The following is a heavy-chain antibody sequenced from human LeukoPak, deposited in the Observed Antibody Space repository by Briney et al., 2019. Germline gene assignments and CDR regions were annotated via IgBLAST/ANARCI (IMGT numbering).Heavy chain of an antibody. J-gene: IGHJ4*02. Sequence: PGGSLRLSCAASGFTVSSNYMSWVRQAPGKGLEWVSVIYSGGSTYYADSVKGRFTISRDNSKNTLYLQMNSLRAEDTAVYYCARDWIRGIVPKGFDYWGQGTLVTVSS. CDR2: IYSGGST. CDR3: ARDWIRGIVPKGFDY. V-gene: IGHV3-53*01. CDR1: GFTVSSNY. D-gene: IGHD3-16*01.